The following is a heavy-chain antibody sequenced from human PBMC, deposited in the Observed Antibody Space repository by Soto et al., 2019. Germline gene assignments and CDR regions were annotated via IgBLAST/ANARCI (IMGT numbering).Heavy chain of an antibody. V-gene: IGHV3-21*01. J-gene: IGHJ4*02. CDR2: ISSSSSYI. CDR1: GFTFSSYS. CDR3: ASGAYYYDSSAYYYY. D-gene: IGHD3-22*01. Sequence: GVSLRRSFEASGFTFSSYSLNWVRQGPGKGLEWVSSISSSSSYIYYADSVKGRFTISRDNAKNSLYLQMNSLRAEDTAVYYCASGAYYYDSSAYYYYWGQGTLVTVS.